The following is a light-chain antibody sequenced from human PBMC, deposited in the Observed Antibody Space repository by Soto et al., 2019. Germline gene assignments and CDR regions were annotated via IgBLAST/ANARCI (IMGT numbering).Light chain of an antibody. CDR1: SSDVGSYNL. Sequence: QSVLTQPASVSGSPGQSITISCTGTSSDVGSYNLVSWYQHHPGKAPKLMIYEVNKWPSGVSNRISGSKSGSTASLTISGLQAEDEADYYCCSYAGSNTYVFGTGTKVTVL. V-gene: IGLV2-23*02. CDR2: EVN. J-gene: IGLJ1*01. CDR3: CSYAGSNTYV.